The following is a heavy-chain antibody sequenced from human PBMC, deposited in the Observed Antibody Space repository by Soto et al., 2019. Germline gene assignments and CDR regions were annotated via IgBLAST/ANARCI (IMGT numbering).Heavy chain of an antibody. CDR3: AHIVVAGLGYYFDY. Sequence: QITLKESGPTRVKPTQTLTLTCTFSGFSLSSTRMAVGWIRQPPGKALEWLALIYWDDDKRYSPFLKSRLTIIKDTSKNQVVLTMSNMDPVDTASYYCAHIVVAGLGYYFDYWGQGTLVTVSS. D-gene: IGHD6-19*01. CDR1: GFSLSSTRMA. CDR2: IYWDDDK. V-gene: IGHV2-5*02. J-gene: IGHJ4*02.